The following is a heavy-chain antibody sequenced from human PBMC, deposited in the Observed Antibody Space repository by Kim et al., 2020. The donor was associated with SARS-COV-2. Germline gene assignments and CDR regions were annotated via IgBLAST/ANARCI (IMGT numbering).Heavy chain of an antibody. CDR2: INPNSGGT. V-gene: IGHV1-2*04. Sequence: ASVKVSCKASGYTFTGYYMHWVRQAPGQGLEWMGWINPNSGGTNYAQKFQGWVTMTRDTSISTAYMELSRLRSDDTAVYYCARAGLGVYYGSGSYYAQGYFDYWGQGTLVTVSS. J-gene: IGHJ4*02. D-gene: IGHD3-10*01. CDR3: ARAGLGVYYGSGSYYAQGYFDY. CDR1: GYTFTGYY.